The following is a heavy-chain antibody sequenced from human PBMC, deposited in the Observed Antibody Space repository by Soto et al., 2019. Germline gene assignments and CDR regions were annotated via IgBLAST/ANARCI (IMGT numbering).Heavy chain of an antibody. CDR1: GYSISSGSY. Sequence: PSETLSLTCTVSGYSISSGSYWGWIRQPPGKGPEWIASIYHGGTTFYNPSLKSRVTVSVDNSNNQFSLKLRSVTAADTAVYYCAKGQVMAVAGSTFDYWGRGALVTFSS. J-gene: IGHJ4*02. D-gene: IGHD6-19*01. CDR2: IYHGGTT. V-gene: IGHV4-38-2*02. CDR3: AKGQVMAVAGSTFDY.